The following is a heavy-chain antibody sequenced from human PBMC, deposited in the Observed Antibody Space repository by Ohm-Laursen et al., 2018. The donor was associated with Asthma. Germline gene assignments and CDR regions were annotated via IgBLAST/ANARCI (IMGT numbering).Heavy chain of an antibody. J-gene: IGHJ4*02. CDR3: ARGNPEGLL. Sequence: GSLRLSCSATGFTLGDYFMHWVRQGPGEGLLWISHLFPDGRRTNYADAVKGRFTISRDDAQNTLYLQMNSLTVDDTAVYYCARGNPEGLLWGQGTLVTVSS. CDR1: GFTLGDYF. CDR2: LFPDGRRT. V-gene: IGHV3-74*01.